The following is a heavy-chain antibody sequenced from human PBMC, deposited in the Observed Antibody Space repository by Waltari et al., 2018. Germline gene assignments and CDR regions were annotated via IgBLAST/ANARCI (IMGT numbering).Heavy chain of an antibody. CDR2: ISSSGSTI. D-gene: IGHD1-26*01. J-gene: IGHJ6*02. CDR3: ARYAVVGATPLDYYYGMDV. CDR1: GFTFSSYE. V-gene: IGHV3-48*03. Sequence: EVQLVESGGGLVQPGGSLRLSCAASGFTFSSYEMNWVRQAPGKGLEWVSYISSSGSTIYYADSVKGRFTISRDNAKNSLYLQMNSLRAEDTAVYYCARYAVVGATPLDYYYGMDVWGQGTTVTVSS.